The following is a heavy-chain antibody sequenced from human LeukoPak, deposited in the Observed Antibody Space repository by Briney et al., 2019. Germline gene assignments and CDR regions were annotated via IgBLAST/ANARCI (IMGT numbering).Heavy chain of an antibody. Sequence: GGSLRLSCATSGFIFSHHGMNWVRQAPGKGLEWVSGIRADAVTTYYADSVKGRFIISRDNSKNTVYLQMNSLSAEDAAVYYCVRDDGWVQYANWGQGTLVTVSS. D-gene: IGHD5-24*01. J-gene: IGHJ4*02. V-gene: IGHV3-23*01. CDR3: VRDDGWVQYAN. CDR1: GFIFSHHG. CDR2: IRADAVTT.